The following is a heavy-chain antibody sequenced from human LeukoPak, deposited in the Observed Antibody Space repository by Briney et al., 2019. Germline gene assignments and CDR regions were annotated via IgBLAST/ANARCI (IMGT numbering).Heavy chain of an antibody. J-gene: IGHJ4*02. CDR3: ASSNCDGDCYLDY. CDR1: GFTFSIAW. V-gene: IGHV3-7*03. CDR2: INRDGSEK. Sequence: GGSLRLSCAASGFTFSIAWMSWVCQAPGKGLEWVANINRDGSEKYFVDSVKGRFTISRDNAKNSLYLEMNSLGVEDTAVYYCASSNCDGDCYLDYWGQGSLVTVSS. D-gene: IGHD2-21*02.